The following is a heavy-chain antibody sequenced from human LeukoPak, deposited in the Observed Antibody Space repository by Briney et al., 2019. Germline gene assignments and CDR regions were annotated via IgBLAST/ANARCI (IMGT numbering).Heavy chain of an antibody. D-gene: IGHD4-17*01. CDR1: GFTFSTYA. J-gene: IGHJ4*02. Sequence: GGSLRLSCAAAGFTFSTYAMSWARQAPGKGLEWLSSISGSGVSTYYADSGKGRLTISRDNSKNTLFLQMYSLRAEDTAVYYCAKWARNYGDYRAFDYWGQGTLATVSS. CDR3: AKWARNYGDYRAFDY. CDR2: ISGSGVST. V-gene: IGHV3-23*01.